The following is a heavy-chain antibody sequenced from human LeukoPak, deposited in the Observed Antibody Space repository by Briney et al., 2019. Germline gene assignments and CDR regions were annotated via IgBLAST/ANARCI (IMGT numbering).Heavy chain of an antibody. CDR2: IYYSGST. Sequence: PSDTLSLTCTVSGGSISSGGYYWSWIRQHPGKGLEWIGYIYYSGSTNYNPSLKSRVTISIDTSKNQFSLKLSSVTAADTAVYYCARTPNSDWFDPWGQGTLVTVSS. D-gene: IGHD4-23*01. CDR1: GGSISSGGYY. V-gene: IGHV4-30-4*02. J-gene: IGHJ5*02. CDR3: ARTPNSDWFDP.